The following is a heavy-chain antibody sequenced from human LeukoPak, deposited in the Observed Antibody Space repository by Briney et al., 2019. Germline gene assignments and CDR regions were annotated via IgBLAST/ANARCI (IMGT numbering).Heavy chain of an antibody. V-gene: IGHV3-23*01. CDR1: GXTFSYYD. Sequence: GGSLRLSCAASGXTFSYYDMSWVRQAPGKGLEWVSTISGSGGSTYYADSVKGRFSVSRANSKSTLYLQMNSLRAEDTAVYYCAKDRVLRDDGWVFDFWGLGTLVTVSS. J-gene: IGHJ4*02. CDR2: ISGSGGST. CDR3: AKDRVLRDDGWVFDF. D-gene: IGHD5-24*01.